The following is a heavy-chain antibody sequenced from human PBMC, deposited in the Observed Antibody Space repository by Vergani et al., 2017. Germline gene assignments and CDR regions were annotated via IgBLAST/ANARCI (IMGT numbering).Heavy chain of an antibody. CDR3: AKSVAAPGTSXPDY. D-gene: IGHD6-13*01. CDR2: ISDSGGST. CDR1: GFTFRSYA. J-gene: IGHJ4*02. Sequence: EVQLLESGGGLVQPGGSLRLSCAASGFTFRSYAMSWVRQAPGQGREWVSVISDSGGSTYYAASVKGRFTISRDNSKNTLYLQMNSLRAEDTAVYYCAKSVAAPGTSXPDYWGQGTLVTVSS. V-gene: IGHV3-23*01.